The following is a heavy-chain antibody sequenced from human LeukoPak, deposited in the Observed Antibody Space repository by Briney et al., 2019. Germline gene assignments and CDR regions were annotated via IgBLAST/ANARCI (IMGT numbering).Heavy chain of an antibody. CDR2: IYTSGST. CDR1: GGSISSYY. D-gene: IGHD5-18*01. Sequence: SETLSLTCTVSGGSISSYYWSWIRQPAGKGLEWIGRIYTSGSTNYNPSLKSRVTMSVDTSKNQFSLKLSSVTAADTAVYYCARVSPARSTANYYYYMDVWSKGTTVTVSS. J-gene: IGHJ6*03. V-gene: IGHV4-4*07. CDR3: ARVSPARSTANYYYYMDV.